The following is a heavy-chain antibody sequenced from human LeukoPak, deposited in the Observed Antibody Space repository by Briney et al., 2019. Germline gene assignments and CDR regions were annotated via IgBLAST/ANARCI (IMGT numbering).Heavy chain of an antibody. Sequence: GGSLRLSCAGSGFTFSSHWIGWVRQAPGKGLEWVAHINQDGSQKYYVDSVEGRFAISRDNAKNSLYLQMNSLRAEDTAIYYCAREFYFDYWGQGTLVTVSS. V-gene: IGHV3-7*01. J-gene: IGHJ4*02. CDR1: GFTFSSHW. CDR3: AREFYFDY. CDR2: INQDGSQK.